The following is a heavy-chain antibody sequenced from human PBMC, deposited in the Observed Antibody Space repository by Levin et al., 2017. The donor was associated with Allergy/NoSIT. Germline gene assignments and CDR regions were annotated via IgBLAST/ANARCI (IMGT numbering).Heavy chain of an antibody. CDR2: ISSSNIYK. V-gene: IGHV3-21*01. CDR3: AGKEDHYHYGMDV. CDR1: GFTFSTYR. J-gene: IGHJ6*02. Sequence: GGSLRLSCAASGFTFSTYRMNWVRQAPGKGLEWVSSISSSNIYKYYADSVKGRFTISRDSAKNSLYLQMNSLRVEDTAVYYCAGKEDHYHYGMDVWGQGTTVTVSS. D-gene: IGHD4-23*01.